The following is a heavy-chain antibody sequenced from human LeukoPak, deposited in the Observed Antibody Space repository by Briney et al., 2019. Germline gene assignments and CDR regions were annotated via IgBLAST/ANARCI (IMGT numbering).Heavy chain of an antibody. J-gene: IGHJ4*02. CDR3: ARSSGDSSLDY. Sequence: GASVKVSCKASGYTFTGYYMHWVRQAPGQGLEWMGWMNPNTADTNHAQRFQGRVTMTRDMSISTAYMELSSLRSDDTAIFYCARSSGDSSLDYWGQGTLVTVSS. D-gene: IGHD2-15*01. CDR1: GYTFTGYY. V-gene: IGHV1-2*02. CDR2: MNPNTADT.